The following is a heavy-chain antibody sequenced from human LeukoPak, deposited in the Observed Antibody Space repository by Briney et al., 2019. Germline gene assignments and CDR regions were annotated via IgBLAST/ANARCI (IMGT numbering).Heavy chain of an antibody. CDR3: ARGPPGKDYSNYYYYYYYMDV. CDR1: GFTFSTYA. J-gene: IGHJ6*03. D-gene: IGHD4-11*01. CDR2: ISSNGGST. V-gene: IGHV3-64*01. Sequence: PGGSLRLSCAASGFTFSTYAMHWVRQAPGKGLEYVSAISSNGGSTHYANSVKGRFTISRDNSKNTLYLQMGSLRAEDMAVYYCARGPPGKDYSNYYYYYYYMDVWGKGTTVTVSS.